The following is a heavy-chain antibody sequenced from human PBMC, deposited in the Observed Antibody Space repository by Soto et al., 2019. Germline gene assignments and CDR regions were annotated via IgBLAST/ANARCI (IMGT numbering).Heavy chain of an antibody. D-gene: IGHD4-17*01. V-gene: IGHV3-9*01. CDR3: AKASYGDYHDAFAI. Sequence: EVQLVESGGGLVQPGRSLRLSCAASGFTFDDYAMHWVRQAPGKGLEWVSGIGWNSGSIGYADSVKGRFTISRDNAKNSLYLQMNSLRAEDTALYYCAKASYGDYHDAFAIWGQGTMVTVSS. J-gene: IGHJ3*02. CDR1: GFTFDDYA. CDR2: IGWNSGSI.